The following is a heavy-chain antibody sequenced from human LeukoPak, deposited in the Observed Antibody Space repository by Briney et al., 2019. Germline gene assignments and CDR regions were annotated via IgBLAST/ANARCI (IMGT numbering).Heavy chain of an antibody. Sequence: PGGSLRLSCAASGFTFSGYWMTWVRQAPGKGLEWVANINQDGSEKYYVDSVKGRFTISRDNAKNSVYLQMNSLGAEDTAVYFCARRGATVTDDWGQGTLVTVSS. V-gene: IGHV3-7*01. CDR1: GFTFSGYW. CDR3: ARRGATVTDD. CDR2: INQDGSEK. J-gene: IGHJ4*02. D-gene: IGHD4-17*01.